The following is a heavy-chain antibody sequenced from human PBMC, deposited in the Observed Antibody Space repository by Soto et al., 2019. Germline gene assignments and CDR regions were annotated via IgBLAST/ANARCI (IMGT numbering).Heavy chain of an antibody. CDR1: GGSISSKY. J-gene: IGHJ4*02. Sequence: QVQLQESGPGLVKPSETLSLTCTVSGGSISSKYWRWIRQPPGKGLEWIGYIYYNGRTNYKPSLKSRVAISVDTSRNQFALKLSSVTAADTAVYYCASLRWATIAEAGSFDYWGQGILVTVSS. CDR3: ASLRWATIAEAGSFDY. CDR2: IYYNGRT. D-gene: IGHD6-13*01. V-gene: IGHV4-59*08.